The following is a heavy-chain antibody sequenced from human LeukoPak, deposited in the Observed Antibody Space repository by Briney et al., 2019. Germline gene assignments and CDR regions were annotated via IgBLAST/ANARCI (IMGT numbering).Heavy chain of an antibody. J-gene: IGHJ4*02. CDR2: VYYSGNT. Sequence: KPSETLSLTCIVSGGAISTYYWSWIRQPPGKRLEWIGYVYYSGNTNYNPSLKSRVTISIDTSKNQFSLKLSSVTAADTAVYYCARVGNGHFDYWGQGTLVTVFS. V-gene: IGHV4-59*01. CDR1: GGAISTYY. CDR3: ARVGNGHFDY. D-gene: IGHD2-8*01.